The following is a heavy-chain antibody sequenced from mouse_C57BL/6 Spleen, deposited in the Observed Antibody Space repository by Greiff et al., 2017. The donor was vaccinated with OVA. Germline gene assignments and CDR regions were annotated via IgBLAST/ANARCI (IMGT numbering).Heavy chain of an antibody. CDR3: ARLTVDY. CDR2: IYPGDGDT. Sequence: VQLLQSGPELVKPGASVKISCKASGYAFSSSWMNWVKQRPGKGLEWIGRIYPGDGDTNYNGKFKGKATLTADKSSSTAYMQLSSLTSEDSAVYFCARLTVDYWGQGTTLTVSS. D-gene: IGHD4-1*01. CDR1: GYAFSSSW. J-gene: IGHJ2*01. V-gene: IGHV1-82*01.